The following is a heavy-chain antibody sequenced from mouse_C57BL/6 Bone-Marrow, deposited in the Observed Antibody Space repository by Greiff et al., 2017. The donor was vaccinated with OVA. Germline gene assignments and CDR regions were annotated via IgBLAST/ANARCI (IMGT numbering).Heavy chain of an antibody. D-gene: IGHD2-12*01. J-gene: IGHJ4*01. CDR3: ASYDGYYAMDY. V-gene: IGHV5-17*01. CDR2: ISSGSSTI. CDR1: GFTFSDYG. Sequence: DVKLVESGGGLVKPGGSLKLSCAASGFTFSDYGMHWVRQAPEKGLEWVAYISSGSSTIYYADTVKGRFTISRDNAKNTLFLQMNSLRSEDTAMYYCASYDGYYAMDYWGQGTSVTVSA.